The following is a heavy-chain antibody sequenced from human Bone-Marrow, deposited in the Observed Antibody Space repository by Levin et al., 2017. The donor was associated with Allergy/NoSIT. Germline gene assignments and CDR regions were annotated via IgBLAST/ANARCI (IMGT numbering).Heavy chain of an antibody. D-gene: IGHD6-6*01. CDR3: ATGQGHLVGPP. CDR1: GDTFSSYD. J-gene: IGHJ5*02. CDR2: MNPKSGNT. V-gene: IGHV1-8*01. Sequence: GPSVKVSCKASGDTFSSYDINWVRQASGQGLEWMGWMNPKSGNTVYAQKFQGRVTMTRNTSISTAYMDLSSLRSDDTAVYYCATGQGHLVGPPWGQGTLVTVSS.